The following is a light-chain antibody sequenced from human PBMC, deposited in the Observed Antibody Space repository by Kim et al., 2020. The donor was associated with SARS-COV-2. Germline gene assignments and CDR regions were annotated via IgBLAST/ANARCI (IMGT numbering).Light chain of an antibody. CDR2: AAS. Sequence: DIQMTQSPSSLSASVGDRVTITCRASQSISSYLNWYQQKPGKAPKLLIYAASSLQSGVPSRFSGSGSGTDFTLTISSLQPEDFATYYCQQCYSTPYTFRQGTKLEI. CDR3: QQCYSTPYT. CDR1: QSISSY. J-gene: IGKJ2*01. V-gene: IGKV1-39*01.